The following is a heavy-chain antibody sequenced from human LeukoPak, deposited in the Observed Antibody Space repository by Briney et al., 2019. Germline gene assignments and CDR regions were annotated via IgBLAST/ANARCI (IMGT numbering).Heavy chain of an antibody. Sequence: GGSLRLSCAASGFTFSSYAMHWVRQAPGKGLEWVAVISYDGSNKYYADSVKGRFTISRDNSKNTLYLQMNSLRAEDTAVYYCARVGVGTYYDILTGYIHFDYWGQGTLVTVSS. CDR2: ISYDGSNK. CDR3: ARVGVGTYYDILTGYIHFDY. V-gene: IGHV3-30*04. D-gene: IGHD3-9*01. J-gene: IGHJ4*02. CDR1: GFTFSSYA.